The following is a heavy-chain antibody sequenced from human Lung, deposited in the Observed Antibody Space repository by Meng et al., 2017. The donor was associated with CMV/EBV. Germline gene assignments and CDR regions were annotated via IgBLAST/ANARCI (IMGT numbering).Heavy chain of an antibody. V-gene: IGHV1-2*02. Sequence: ASXXVSXKASGYTFTGYYLYWVRQAPGQGLEWMGWINPNNGGSNYAQRFQGRVTMTRDTSITTVDMELSRLTSDDTAVDYCARKTDTGGWNFHHWGQGNLVTVSS. CDR3: ARKTDTGGWNFHH. CDR2: INPNNGGS. CDR1: GYTFTGYY. J-gene: IGHJ1*01. D-gene: IGHD3-16*01.